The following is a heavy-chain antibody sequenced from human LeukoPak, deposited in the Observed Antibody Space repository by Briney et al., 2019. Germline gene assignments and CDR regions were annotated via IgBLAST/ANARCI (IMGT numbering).Heavy chain of an antibody. CDR1: GFTFVDYG. V-gene: IGHV3-20*04. Sequence: GGSLRLSCAASGFTFVDYGLSGARQAPGKGLEWASGINWNGGSTGYADSVKGRFTISRDNAKNSLFLQMNSLRAEDTALYYCARVGYSNYYYYYMDVWGKGTTVTVSS. CDR3: ARVGYSNYYYYYMDV. J-gene: IGHJ6*03. CDR2: INWNGGST. D-gene: IGHD5-18*01.